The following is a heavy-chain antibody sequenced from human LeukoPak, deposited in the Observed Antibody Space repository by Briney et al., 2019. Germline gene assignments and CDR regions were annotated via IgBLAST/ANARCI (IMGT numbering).Heavy chain of an antibody. V-gene: IGHV3-33*01. J-gene: IGHJ4*02. D-gene: IGHD2-21*02. Sequence: GGSLRLSCAASGFTFSSYGMHWVRQAPGKGLEWVAVIWYDGSNKYYADSVKGRFTISRDNSKNTLYLQMNSLRAEDTAVYYCARVEGSGDCHRPFDYWGQGTLVTVSS. CDR3: ARVEGSGDCHRPFDY. CDR2: IWYDGSNK. CDR1: GFTFSSYG.